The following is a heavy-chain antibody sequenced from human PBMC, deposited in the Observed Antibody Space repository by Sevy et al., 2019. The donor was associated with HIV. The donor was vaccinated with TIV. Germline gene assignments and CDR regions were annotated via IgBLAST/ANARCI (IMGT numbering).Heavy chain of an antibody. CDR2: IYPGDSDT. CDR3: ARRGYCSSTGCYIRGVFDY. CDR1: GYSFTSYW. V-gene: IGHV5-51*01. D-gene: IGHD2-2*02. Sequence: GESLKISCKGSGYSFTSYWIGWVRQMPGKGLEWMGIIYPGDSDTRYSPSFQGQVTISADKSISTAYPQWSSVKASATAMYYCARRGYCSSTGCYIRGVFDYWGQGTLVTVSS. J-gene: IGHJ4*02.